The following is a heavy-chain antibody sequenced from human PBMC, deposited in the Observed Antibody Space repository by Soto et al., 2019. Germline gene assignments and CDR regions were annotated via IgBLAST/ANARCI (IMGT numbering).Heavy chain of an antibody. CDR1: GVSVNSSTW. Sequence: SETLSLTCAVSGVSVNSSTWWSWVRQPPGKGLEWIAENYHSGSVIYNPSLRSRVILAIDWSKNQFYLTLTSLTAPDTAVYYRLTFPVAILGVFCIPYYFDFWGPGTL. CDR2: NYHSGSV. J-gene: IGHJ4*02. D-gene: IGHD3-3*01. V-gene: IGHV4-4*02. CDR3: LTFPVAILGVFCIPYYFDF.